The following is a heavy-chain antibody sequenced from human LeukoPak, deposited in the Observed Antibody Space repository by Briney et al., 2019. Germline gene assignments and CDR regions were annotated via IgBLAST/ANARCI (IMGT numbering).Heavy chain of an antibody. Sequence: PGGSLRLSCAASGFTFSSYAMSWVRQAPGKGLEWVSSISGSNDNTYYADSVKDRFTISRDNAKNSLYLQMDSLRDEDTAVYYCARGRYCSSASCYFDSWGQGTLVTVSS. CDR2: ISGSNDNT. V-gene: IGHV3-23*01. CDR1: GFTFSSYA. J-gene: IGHJ4*02. D-gene: IGHD2-2*01. CDR3: ARGRYCSSASCYFDS.